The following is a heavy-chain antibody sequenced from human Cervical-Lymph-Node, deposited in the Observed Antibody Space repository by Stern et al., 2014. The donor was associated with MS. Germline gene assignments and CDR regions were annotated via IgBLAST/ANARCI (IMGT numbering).Heavy chain of an antibody. J-gene: IGHJ3*02. CDR2: INTNTGNP. D-gene: IGHD3-3*01. CDR3: ARVQRFGVITHEAFDI. V-gene: IGHV7-4-1*01. CDR1: EYSLTGHA. Sequence: QVQLVQSGSELKKPGASVKLSCKASEYSLTGHAVVWVRQAPGQGLEWMGWINTNTGNPTYAQGFTGRFVFSLDTSVTTAYLQIGNLKTDDTAMYYCARVQRFGVITHEAFDIWGQGTMVTVSA.